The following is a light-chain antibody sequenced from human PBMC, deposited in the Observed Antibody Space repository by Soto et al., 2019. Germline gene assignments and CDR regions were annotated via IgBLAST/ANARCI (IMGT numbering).Light chain of an antibody. CDR3: PQSYSTPRT. J-gene: IGKJ1*01. Sequence: IQMTQSPSSLSGSVGDRVTITFRASQSISSYLNWYQQKPGKAPKLLIYAASSLQSGVPSRFSGSGSGTDFTLTISSLQPEDFATYYCPQSYSTPRTFGQGTIVDIK. CDR1: QSISSY. CDR2: AAS. V-gene: IGKV1-39*01.